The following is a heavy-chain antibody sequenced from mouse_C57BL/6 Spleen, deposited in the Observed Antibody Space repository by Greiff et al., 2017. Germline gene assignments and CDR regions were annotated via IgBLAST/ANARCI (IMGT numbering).Heavy chain of an antibody. V-gene: IGHV10-3*01. CDR2: IRSKSSNYAT. CDR3: ASGIYSVGYFDV. Sequence: EVKVVESGGGLVQPKGSLKLSCAASGFTFNTYAMHWVRQAPGKGLEWVARIRSKSSNYATYYADSVKDRFTISRDDSQSMLYLQMNNLKTEDTAMYYCASGIYSVGYFDVWGTGTTVTVSS. D-gene: IGHD2-1*01. J-gene: IGHJ1*03. CDR1: GFTFNTYA.